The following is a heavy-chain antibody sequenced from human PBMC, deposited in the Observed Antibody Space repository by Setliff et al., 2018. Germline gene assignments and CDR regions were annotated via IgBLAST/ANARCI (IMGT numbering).Heavy chain of an antibody. CDR1: GFSINSGTHF. D-gene: IGHD6-6*01. J-gene: IGHJ4*02. V-gene: IGHV4-39*07. CDR2: IYYSGST. CDR3: ATYKRSSSFEY. Sequence: SETLSLTCTVSGFSINSGTHFWGWIRQPPGKGLEWIGSIYYSGSTYYNPSLKSRVTISVDTSKDQFSLKLSSVTAADTAVYYCATYKRSSSFEYWGQGSLVTVS.